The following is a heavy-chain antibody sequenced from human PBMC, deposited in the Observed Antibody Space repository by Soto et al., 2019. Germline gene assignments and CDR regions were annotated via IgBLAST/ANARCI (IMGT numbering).Heavy chain of an antibody. J-gene: IGHJ1*01. D-gene: IGHD2-8*02. CDR3: ARDTVSSLARFQH. V-gene: IGHV1-8*01. CDR2: MNPNSGNT. Sequence: GASVKVSCKASGYTFTSYDINWVRQATGQGLEWMGWMNPNSGNTGYAQKFQGRVTMTRNTSISTAYMELSSLRSDDTAVYYCARDTVSSLARFQHWGQGTLVTVSS. CDR1: GYTFTSYD.